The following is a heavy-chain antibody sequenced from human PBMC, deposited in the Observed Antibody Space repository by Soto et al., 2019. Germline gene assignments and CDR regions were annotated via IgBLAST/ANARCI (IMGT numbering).Heavy chain of an antibody. Sequence: PGGSLRLSCAVSGFTFDDNAMHWVRQAPGKGLEWVSGINWKSDIGYADSVKGRFTISRDNAENSLYLQMNSLRAEDTALYYCAISQDRGGRTTFIYWGQGTQVTVSS. V-gene: IGHV3-9*01. J-gene: IGHJ4*02. CDR1: GFTFDDNA. CDR3: AISQDRGGRTTFIY. D-gene: IGHD3-16*01. CDR2: INWKSDI.